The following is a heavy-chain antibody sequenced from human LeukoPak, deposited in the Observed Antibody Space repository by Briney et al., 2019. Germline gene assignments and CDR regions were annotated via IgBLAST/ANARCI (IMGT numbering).Heavy chain of an antibody. J-gene: IGHJ5*02. CDR1: GGSFSGYY. D-gene: IGHD4-23*01. CDR3: ARGSLSTVVTPNWFDP. V-gene: IGHV4-34*01. Sequence: SETLSLTCAVYGGSFSGYYWSWIRQPPGKGLEWIGEINHSGSTNYNPSLKSRVTISVDTSKNQFSLKLSPVTAADTAVYYCARGSLSTVVTPNWFDPWGQGTLVTVSS. CDR2: INHSGST.